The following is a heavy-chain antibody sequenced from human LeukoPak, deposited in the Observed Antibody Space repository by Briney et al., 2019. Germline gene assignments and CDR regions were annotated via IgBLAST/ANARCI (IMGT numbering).Heavy chain of an antibody. D-gene: IGHD3-22*01. J-gene: IGHJ4*02. Sequence: GGSLRLSCAASGFTFSSYAMSWVRQAPGKGLEWVSTICGSDGSTFYADSVKGRFTISRDNSKNTLDLQMNNLRAEDTAVYYCAKARSVTWIVVAFDYWGQGTLVTVSS. CDR3: AKARSVTWIVVAFDY. CDR2: ICGSDGST. CDR1: GFTFSSYA. V-gene: IGHV3-23*01.